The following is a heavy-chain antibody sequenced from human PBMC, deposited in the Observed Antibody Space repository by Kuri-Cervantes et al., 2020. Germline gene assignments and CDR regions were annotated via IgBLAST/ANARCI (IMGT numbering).Heavy chain of an antibody. CDR2: IYPGDSDT. J-gene: IGHJ3*02. CDR1: GYSFTSYW. V-gene: IGHV5-51*01. D-gene: IGHD6-19*01. Sequence: KVSCKGSGYSFTSYWIGWVRQMPGKGLEWMGIIYPGDSDTRYSPSFQGQVTISADKSISTAYLQWSSLKASDTAMYYCARTADIAVAPLGDDAFDIWGQGTMVTVSS. CDR3: ARTADIAVAPLGDDAFDI.